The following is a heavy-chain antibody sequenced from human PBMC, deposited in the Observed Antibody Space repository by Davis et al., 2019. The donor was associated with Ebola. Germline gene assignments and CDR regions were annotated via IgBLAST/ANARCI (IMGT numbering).Heavy chain of an antibody. V-gene: IGHV3-15*07. CDR3: TAGAGGYCSSTSCYIYYYYYGMDV. CDR1: GFTFSNAW. D-gene: IGHD2-2*02. CDR2: IKSKTDGGTT. J-gene: IGHJ6*02. Sequence: GESLKISCAASGFTFSNAWMNWVRQAPGKGLEWVGRIKSKTDGGTTDYAAPVKGRFTISRDDSKNTLYLQMNSLKTEDTAVYYCTAGAGGYCSSTSCYIYYYYYGMDVWGQGTTVTVSS.